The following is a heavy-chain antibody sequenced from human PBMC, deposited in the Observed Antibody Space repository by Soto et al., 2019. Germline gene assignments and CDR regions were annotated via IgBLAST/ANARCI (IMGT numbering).Heavy chain of an antibody. J-gene: IGHJ3*02. Sequence: SVKVSCKASGGTFSSYAISWVRQAPGQGLEWMGGIIPIFGTANYAQKFQGRVTITADESTSTAYMELSSLRPEDTAVYYCARASFYCGGDCNDAFDIWGQGTMVTVSS. D-gene: IGHD2-21*02. CDR2: IIPIFGTA. CDR3: ARASFYCGGDCNDAFDI. V-gene: IGHV1-69*13. CDR1: GGTFSSYA.